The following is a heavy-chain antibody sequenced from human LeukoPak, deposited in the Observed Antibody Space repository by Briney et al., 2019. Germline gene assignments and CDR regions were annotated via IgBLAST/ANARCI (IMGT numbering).Heavy chain of an antibody. D-gene: IGHD3-22*01. Sequence: GGSLRLSCAASGFTFSDYYVSWIRQAPGKGLEWVSYISSSGSTIHYADSVKGRFTISRDNAKNSLYLQMNSLRAEDTAVYYCARDGYYYDSSGYSSFDYWGQGTLVTVSS. J-gene: IGHJ4*02. V-gene: IGHV3-11*04. CDR1: GFTFSDYY. CDR2: ISSSGSTI. CDR3: ARDGYYYDSSGYSSFDY.